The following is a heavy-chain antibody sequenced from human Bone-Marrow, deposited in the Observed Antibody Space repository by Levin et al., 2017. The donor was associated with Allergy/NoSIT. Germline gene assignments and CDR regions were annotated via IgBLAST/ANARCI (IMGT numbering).Heavy chain of an antibody. CDR3: ARHKGVAVEYLFEDWYFDL. J-gene: IGHJ2*01. D-gene: IGHD6-19*01. Sequence: SETLSLTCNVSGGSMRNHYWGWLRQPPGKGLEWIGYISYSGSTHFNPSLKTRVTVSVDTSQNQFSLGLTSVTVADPAIYYCARHKGVAVEYLFEDWYFDLWGRGTLVTVSS. V-gene: IGHV4-59*11. CDR1: GGSMRNHY. CDR2: ISYSGST.